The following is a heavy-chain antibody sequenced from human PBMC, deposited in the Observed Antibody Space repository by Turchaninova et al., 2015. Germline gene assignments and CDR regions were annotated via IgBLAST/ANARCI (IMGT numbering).Heavy chain of an antibody. V-gene: IGHV2-26*01. CDR1: GFSLNNARMG. Sequence: QVTLKESGPVLVKPTETLTLTCTVSGFSLNNARMGVNWIRQPPGKARAWLANIFSDDEKSYSTSLKIRLTISKDTSKRQVVLTMTNVDPVDTATYCCARVVRGVIHWFDPWGQGTLVTVSS. J-gene: IGHJ5*02. CDR2: IFSDDEK. CDR3: ARVVRGVIHWFDP. D-gene: IGHD3-10*01.